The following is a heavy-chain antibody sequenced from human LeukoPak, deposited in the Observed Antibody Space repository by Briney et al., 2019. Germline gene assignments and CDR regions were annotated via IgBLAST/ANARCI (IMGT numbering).Heavy chain of an antibody. CDR1: GYSISSGYY. J-gene: IGHJ3*02. D-gene: IGHD2-2*01. Sequence: PSETLSLTCAVSGYSISSGYYWGWIRQPPGKGLEWIGSIYRSGSTYYNPSLKSRVTISVDTSKNQFSLKLSSVTAADTAVYYCARYFGNQLGDAFDIWGQGTMVTVSS. CDR2: IYRSGST. V-gene: IGHV4-38-2*01. CDR3: ARYFGNQLGDAFDI.